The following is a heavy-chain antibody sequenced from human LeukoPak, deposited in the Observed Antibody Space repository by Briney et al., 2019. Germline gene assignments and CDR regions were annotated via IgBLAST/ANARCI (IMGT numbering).Heavy chain of an antibody. CDR3: ATYYDFWRGPKGVRFDY. V-gene: IGHV1-2*02. CDR1: GYTFTGYY. D-gene: IGHD3-3*01. Sequence: ASVKVSCKASGYTFTGYYMHWVRQAPGQGLEWMGWINPNSGGTNYAQKFQGRVTMTRDTSISTAYMELSRLRSDDTAVYYCATYYDFWRGPKGVRFDYWGQGTLVTVSS. J-gene: IGHJ4*02. CDR2: INPNSGGT.